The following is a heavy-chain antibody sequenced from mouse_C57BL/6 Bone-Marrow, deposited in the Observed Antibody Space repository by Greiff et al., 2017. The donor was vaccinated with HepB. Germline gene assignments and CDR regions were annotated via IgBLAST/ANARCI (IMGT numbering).Heavy chain of an antibody. V-gene: IGHV1-7*01. CDR3: ESGISTVVATHFDY. CDR2: INPSSGYT. D-gene: IGHD1-1*01. CDR1: GYTFTSYW. Sequence: QVQLQQSGAGLAKPGASVKLSCKASGYTFTSYWMHWVNQRPGQGLEWIGYINPSSGYTNYNQKFKDKATLTADKSSSTAYMQLRSLTYEDSAVYYLESGISTVVATHFDYWGQGTRLTVSS. J-gene: IGHJ2*03.